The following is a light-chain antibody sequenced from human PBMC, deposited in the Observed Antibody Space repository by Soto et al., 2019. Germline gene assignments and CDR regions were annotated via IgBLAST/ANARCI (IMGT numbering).Light chain of an antibody. CDR2: GAS. CDR1: QSVSNNY. Sequence: EIVLTQSPGTPSLSPGERATLSCRASQSVSNNYLAWYQQKPGQAPRLLIYGASNRATGIPDRFSGSGSGTDFTLTISRLEPEDFAVYYCQQYGSSGTFGQGTK. CDR3: QQYGSSGT. J-gene: IGKJ1*01. V-gene: IGKV3-20*01.